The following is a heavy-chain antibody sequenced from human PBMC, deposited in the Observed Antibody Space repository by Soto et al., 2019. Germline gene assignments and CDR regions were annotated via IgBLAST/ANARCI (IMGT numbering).Heavy chain of an antibody. CDR2: ISAYNGNT. CDR1: GYTFTSYL. D-gene: IGHD6-19*01. Sequence: ASVNGASKSSGYTFTSYLMSWVPQAPGQGLEWMGWISAYNGNTNYAQKLNGRVTMTTDTSTSTAYMELRSLRSDDTAGYYCAGEDKAEAGLDPWRPGSLVTVSS. CDR3: AGEDKAEAGLDP. J-gene: IGHJ5*02. V-gene: IGHV1-18*01.